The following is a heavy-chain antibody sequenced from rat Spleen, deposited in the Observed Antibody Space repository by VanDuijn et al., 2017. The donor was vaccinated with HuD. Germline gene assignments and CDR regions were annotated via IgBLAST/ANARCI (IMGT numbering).Heavy chain of an antibody. CDR1: GFTFSNFG. CDR2: ISTGGGNT. J-gene: IGHJ2*01. CDR3: ASPYGGYEYYFDY. D-gene: IGHD1-11*01. V-gene: IGHV5S23*01. Sequence: EVQLVESGGGLVQPGRSLKLSCAASGFTFSNFGMHWIRQAPKKGLEWVASISTGGGNTYYRDPVKGRFTISRDNAKSTLYLQMDSLRSEDTATYYCASPYGGYEYYFDYWGQGVMVTVSS.